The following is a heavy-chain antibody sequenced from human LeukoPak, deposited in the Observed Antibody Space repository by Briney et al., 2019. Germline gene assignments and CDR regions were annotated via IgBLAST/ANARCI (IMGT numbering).Heavy chain of an antibody. CDR2: IYPRDGST. CDR3: AREQEGFAY. V-gene: IGHV1-46*01. CDR1: GYTFTSNY. Sequence: ASVKVSCKASGYTFTSNYIHWVRQAPGQGLEWMGMIYPRDGSTSYAQKFQGRVTVTRDTSMSTVHMELSGLRSEETAVYYCAREQEGFAYWGQGTLVTVSS. J-gene: IGHJ4*02.